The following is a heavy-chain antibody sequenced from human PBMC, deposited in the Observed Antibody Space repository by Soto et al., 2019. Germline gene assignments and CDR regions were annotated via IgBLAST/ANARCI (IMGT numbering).Heavy chain of an antibody. CDR1: GFTVSSNY. D-gene: IGHD6-19*01. J-gene: IGHJ4*02. Sequence: EVQLVESGGGLVLPGGSLRLSCAASGFTVSSNYMTWVRQAPGKGLEYVSAISSNGGSTYYANSVKGRFTISRDNSKNTLYLQMGSLRAEDMAVYYCARGFGWLDYWGQGTLVTVSS. CDR2: ISSNGGST. CDR3: ARGFGWLDY. V-gene: IGHV3-64*01.